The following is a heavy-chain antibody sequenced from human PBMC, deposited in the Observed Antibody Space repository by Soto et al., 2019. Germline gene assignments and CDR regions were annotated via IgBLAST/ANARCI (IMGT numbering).Heavy chain of an antibody. CDR2: ISYDGSNK. CDR3: ANRVSLWFGDAPNYYSYAMDV. V-gene: IGHV3-30*18. Sequence: QVQLVESGGGVVQPGRSLRLSCAASGFTFSSYGMHWVRQAPGKGLEWVAVISYDGSNKYYADSVKGRFTISRDNSETTLSLKMHSMRAEDTAVYYCANRVSLWFGDAPNYYSYAMDVGGQGTKNTVSS. J-gene: IGHJ6*02. D-gene: IGHD3-10*01. CDR1: GFTFSSYG.